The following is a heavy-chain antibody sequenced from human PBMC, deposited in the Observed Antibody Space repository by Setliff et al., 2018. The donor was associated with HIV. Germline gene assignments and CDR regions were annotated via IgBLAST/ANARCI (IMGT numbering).Heavy chain of an antibody. J-gene: IGHJ3*02. CDR1: GYRFTDYY. CDR2: INPNSGGT. CDR3: ARCYYDSSGPTDAFDI. D-gene: IGHD3-22*01. Sequence: ASVKVSCKASGYRFTDYYIHWVRQAPGQGLEWMGWINPNSGGTNYAQKFQGRLTMTRDTSRSTVYMELSSLRSEDTAVYYCARCYYDSSGPTDAFDIWGQGTVVTVSS. V-gene: IGHV1-2*02.